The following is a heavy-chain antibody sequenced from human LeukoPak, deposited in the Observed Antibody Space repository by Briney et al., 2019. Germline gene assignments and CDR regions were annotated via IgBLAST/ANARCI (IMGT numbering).Heavy chain of an antibody. D-gene: IGHD2-15*01. Sequence: GSLRLSCAVSGSTFSAYTMAWVRQAPGKGLEWVSITGRTILYADSVRGRFIISRDNSKNTLYLQLNSLRVDDTAVYYCAKWALIDASAFDIWGQGTMVTVSS. V-gene: IGHV3-23*01. J-gene: IGHJ3*02. CDR2: TGRTI. CDR1: GSTFSAYT. CDR3: AKWALIDASAFDI.